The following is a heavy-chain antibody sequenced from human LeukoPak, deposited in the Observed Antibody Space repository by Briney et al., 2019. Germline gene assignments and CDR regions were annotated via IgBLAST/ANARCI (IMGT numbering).Heavy chain of an antibody. CDR2: ISSSGSYT. V-gene: IGHV3-11*06. CDR3: ARGGLCTGTSCSPSAPAPYYYYGMDV. Sequence: PGGSLRLSCAASGFTFSDYYMSWIRQAPGKGLEWVSYISSSGSYTSYADSVKGRFTISRDNAKNSLYLQMNSLRAEDTAVYYCARGGLCTGTSCSPSAPAPYYYYGMDVWGQGTTVTVSS. J-gene: IGHJ6*02. CDR1: GFTFSDYY. D-gene: IGHD2-2*01.